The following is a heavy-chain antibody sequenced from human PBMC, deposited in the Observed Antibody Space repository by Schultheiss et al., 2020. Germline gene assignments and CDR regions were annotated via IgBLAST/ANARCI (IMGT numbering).Heavy chain of an antibody. Sequence: SETLSLTCAVYGGSFSGYYWSWIRQPPGKGLEWIGEINHSGSTNYNPSLKSRVTISVDTSKNQFSLKLSSVTAADTAVYYCARGGRKGFYYYYYMDVWGKGTTVTVS. CDR1: GGSFSGYY. V-gene: IGHV4-34*01. CDR2: INHSGST. CDR3: ARGGRKGFYYYYYMDV. J-gene: IGHJ6*03.